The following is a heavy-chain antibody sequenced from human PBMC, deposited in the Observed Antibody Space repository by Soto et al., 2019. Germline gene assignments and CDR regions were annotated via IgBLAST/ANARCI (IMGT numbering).Heavy chain of an antibody. CDR3: TTGGISIILAAHDAFDS. CDR1: GLPFSNYA. Sequence: GVSLSFSCATSGLPFSNYAVSWVRQAPGGGLEWVSSMSGSSSTTDYAAPVKGRFTMSIDDSKNTLYRQMNSLKTEDTAVYYCTTGGISIILAAHDAFDSWGQGTRVTLSS. J-gene: IGHJ3*02. V-gene: IGHV3-23*01. D-gene: IGHD3-16*01. CDR2: MSGSSSTT.